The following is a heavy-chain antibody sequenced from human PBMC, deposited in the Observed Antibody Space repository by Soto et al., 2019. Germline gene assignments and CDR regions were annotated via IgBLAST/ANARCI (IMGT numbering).Heavy chain of an antibody. CDR1: GCTFSSFG. CDR3: AKDRGWSSADLDY. V-gene: IGHV3-30*18. CDR2: ISYDGSNK. Sequence: GGSLRLSCAASGCTFSSFGMHWVRQAPGKGLEWVALISYDGSNKYYADSVKGRFTISRDKSKNTLYLQMNSLRAEDTAVYYCAKDRGWSSADLDYWGQGTLVTVSS. D-gene: IGHD6-19*01. J-gene: IGHJ4*02.